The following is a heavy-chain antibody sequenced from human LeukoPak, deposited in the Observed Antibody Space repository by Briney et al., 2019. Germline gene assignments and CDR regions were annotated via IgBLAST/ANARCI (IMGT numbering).Heavy chain of an antibody. D-gene: IGHD3-10*01. J-gene: IGHJ1*01. V-gene: IGHV3-30*02. CDR1: GFTFSSNG. CDR3: AKESHGASLTPRYFQH. CDR2: IRYDGSNK. Sequence: GGSLRLSCAASGFTFSSNGMHWVRQAPGKGLEWVAFIRYDGSNKYYADSVKGRFTISRDNSNNSLYLQMNSLRAEDTSVYYFAKESHGASLTPRYFQHWGQGTLVTVSS.